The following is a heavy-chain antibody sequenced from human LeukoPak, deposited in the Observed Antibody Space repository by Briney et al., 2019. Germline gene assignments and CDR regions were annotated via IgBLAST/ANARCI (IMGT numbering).Heavy chain of an antibody. D-gene: IGHD2-2*01. J-gene: IGHJ5*02. CDR3: ARSGYCSSTSCYNWFDP. Sequence: PSETLSLTCAVYGGSFSGYYWSWIRQPPGKGLEWIGEINHSGSTYYNPSLKSRVTISVDRSKNQFSLKLSSVTAADTAVYYCARSGYCSSTSCYNWFDPWGQGTLVTVSS. CDR1: GGSFSGYY. CDR2: INHSGST. V-gene: IGHV4-34*01.